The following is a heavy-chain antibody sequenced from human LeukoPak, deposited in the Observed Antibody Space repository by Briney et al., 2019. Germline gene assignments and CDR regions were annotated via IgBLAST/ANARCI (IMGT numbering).Heavy chain of an antibody. Sequence: PGGSLRLSCAASGFTFSRNAMHWVRQAPGKGLEWVAAISFDGSNKHYADSVKGRFTISRDNSKNTLYLQINSLRAEDTAVYYCARNDYGTYYSDYWGQGTLVTVSS. CDR3: ARNDYGTYYSDY. J-gene: IGHJ4*02. D-gene: IGHD5-12*01. CDR2: ISFDGSNK. CDR1: GFTFSRNA. V-gene: IGHV3-30-3*01.